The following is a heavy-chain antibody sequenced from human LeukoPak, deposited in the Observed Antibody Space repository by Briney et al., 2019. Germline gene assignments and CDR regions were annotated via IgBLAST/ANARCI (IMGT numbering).Heavy chain of an antibody. D-gene: IGHD3-22*01. CDR1: GFTFSSYG. CDR2: IRYDGSNK. J-gene: IGHJ4*02. V-gene: IGHV3-30*02. CDR3: ARGLTYYYDSSGFDY. Sequence: GGTLRLSCAASGFTFSSYGMHWVRQAPGKGLEWVAFIRYDGSNKYYADSVKGRFTISRDNSKNTLYLQMNSLRAEDTAVYYCARGLTYYYDSSGFDYWGQGTLVTVSS.